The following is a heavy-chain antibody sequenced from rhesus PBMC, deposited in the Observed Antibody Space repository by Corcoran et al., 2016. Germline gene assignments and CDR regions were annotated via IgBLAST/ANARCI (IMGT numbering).Heavy chain of an antibody. Sequence: QLQLQESGPGLVKPSETLSLTCAVSGGSINNNYWSWIRQPPGKGLEWIGRISGGRGSTDYNPSLKSRVTISTDTSKNQFSLKLSSVTAADTAVYYCARALYYNIWTGYSPDFWGQGVLVTVSS. CDR3: ARALYYNIWTGYSPDF. CDR2: ISGGRGST. V-gene: IGHV4-173*01. D-gene: IGHD3-3*01. J-gene: IGHJ4*01. CDR1: GGSINNNY.